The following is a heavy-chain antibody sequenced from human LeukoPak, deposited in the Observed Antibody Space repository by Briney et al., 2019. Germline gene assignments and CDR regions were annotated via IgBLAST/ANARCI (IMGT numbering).Heavy chain of an antibody. D-gene: IGHD6-19*01. CDR1: GFTFSNYP. V-gene: IGHV3-30-3*01. CDR2: VSYDGADT. CDR3: AKARGLGWPSSYY. Sequence: PGGSLRLSCAASGFTFSNYPMHWVRQAPGKGLEWVAAVSYDGADTYNADSVKGRFTISRDNSKKTVYLQMNTLRTEDTAVYYCAKARGLGWPSSYYWGQGTLVTVSS. J-gene: IGHJ4*02.